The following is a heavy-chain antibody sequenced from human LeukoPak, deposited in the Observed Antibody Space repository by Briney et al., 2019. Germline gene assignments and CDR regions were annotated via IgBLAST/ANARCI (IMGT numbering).Heavy chain of an antibody. CDR3: ARGATLIQVIILPENYYYMDV. Sequence: ASVKVSCKASGYTFSGYYMHWIRPAPGQGLEWIGWISPKSGDTKYAQKFQCRVTMTRDTSMSTAYTALERLRSDDTALYYCARGATLIQVIILPENYYYMDVWGKGTTVTVSS. V-gene: IGHV1-2*02. CDR2: ISPKSGDT. CDR1: GYTFSGYY. D-gene: IGHD3-22*01. J-gene: IGHJ6*03.